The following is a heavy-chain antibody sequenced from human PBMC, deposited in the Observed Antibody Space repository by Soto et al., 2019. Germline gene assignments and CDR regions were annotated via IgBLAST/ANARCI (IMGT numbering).Heavy chain of an antibody. V-gene: IGHV3-66*01. D-gene: IGHD3-9*01. CDR2: IYSGGST. J-gene: IGHJ4*02. CDR3: AREFSSGHYLDYFDY. CDR1: GFTVSSNY. Sequence: PGGSLRLSCAASGFTVSSNYMSWVRQAPGKGLEWVSVIYSGGSTYYADSVKGRFTISRDNSKNTLYLQMNSLRAEDTAVYYCAREFSSGHYLDYFDYCGQGTLVPVSS.